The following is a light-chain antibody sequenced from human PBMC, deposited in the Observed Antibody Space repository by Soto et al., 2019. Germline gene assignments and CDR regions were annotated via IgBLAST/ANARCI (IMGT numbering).Light chain of an antibody. CDR3: CSYGGSRAV. J-gene: IGLJ7*01. CDR1: SSDVGSHNL. Sequence: QSVLTQPASVSGSPGQSITISCTGTSSDVGSHNLVSWYQQHQGQAPKLMIYEVSKRPLGVSARFSASKSGNTASLTISGLQAEDEADDYCCSYGGSRAVFGGGTQLTVL. V-gene: IGLV2-23*02. CDR2: EVS.